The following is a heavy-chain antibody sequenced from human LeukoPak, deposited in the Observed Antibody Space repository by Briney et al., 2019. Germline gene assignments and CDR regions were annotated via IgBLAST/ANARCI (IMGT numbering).Heavy chain of an antibody. CDR2: ISAYNGNT. CDR1: GYTFTSYG. V-gene: IGHV1-18*01. CDR3: ARDPEYCSNTSCYYYYGMDV. J-gene: IGHJ6*02. Sequence: ASVKVSCKASGYTFTSYGISWVRQAPGQGLEWMGWISAYNGNTNYAQKLQGRVTMTTDTSTSTAYMELRSLRSDDTAVYYCARDPEYCSNTSCYYYYGMDVWGQGTTVTVSS. D-gene: IGHD2-2*01.